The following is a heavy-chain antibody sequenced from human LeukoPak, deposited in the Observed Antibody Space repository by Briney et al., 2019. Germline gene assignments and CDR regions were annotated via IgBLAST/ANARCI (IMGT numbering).Heavy chain of an antibody. Sequence: PGGSLRLSCAASGFTFSNAWMNWVRQAPGKGLEWVSYISSSSSTIYYADSVKGRFTISRDNAKNSLYLQMNSLRAEDTAVYYCARVAGFDYWGQGTLVTVSS. CDR1: GFTFSNAW. CDR3: ARVAGFDY. D-gene: IGHD6-19*01. J-gene: IGHJ4*02. V-gene: IGHV3-48*01. CDR2: ISSSSSTI.